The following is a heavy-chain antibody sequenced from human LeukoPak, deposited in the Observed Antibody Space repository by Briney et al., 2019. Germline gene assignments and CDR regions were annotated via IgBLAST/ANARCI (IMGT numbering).Heavy chain of an antibody. D-gene: IGHD3-9*01. Sequence: SETLSLTCTVSGGSISSYDWSWIRQPPGKGLEWIGEINHSGSTNYNPSLKSRVTISVDTSKNQFSLKLSSVTAADTAVYYCAKGPRMTGYYYWFDPWGQGTLVTVSS. J-gene: IGHJ5*02. CDR1: GGSISSYD. CDR3: AKGPRMTGYYYWFDP. V-gene: IGHV4-34*01. CDR2: INHSGST.